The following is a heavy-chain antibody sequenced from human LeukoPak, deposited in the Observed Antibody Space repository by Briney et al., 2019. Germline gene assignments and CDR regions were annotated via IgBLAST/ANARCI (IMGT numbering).Heavy chain of an antibody. J-gene: IGHJ4*02. V-gene: IGHV3-74*01. CDR2: ISSDGSIT. D-gene: IGHD3-10*01. CDR1: GFTFSTYW. Sequence: GGSLRLSCAASGFTFSTYWMHWVHQAPGKELVWVSRISSDGSITGYADSVKGRFTISRDNAKNTLYLQMNSLRAEDTAVYYCARHLNYYLDYWGQGTLVTVSS. CDR3: ARHLNYYLDY.